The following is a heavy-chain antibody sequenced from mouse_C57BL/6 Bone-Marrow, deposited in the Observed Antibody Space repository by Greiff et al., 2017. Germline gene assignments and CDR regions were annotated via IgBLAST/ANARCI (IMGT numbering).Heavy chain of an antibody. Sequence: EVNVVESGGGLVQPGGSLSLSCAASGFTFTDYYMSWVRQPPGKALEWLGFIRNKANGYTTEYSASVKGRFTISRDNSQSILYLQMNALRAEDSATYYCARFYGPGVYLDVWGQGTTLTVSS. J-gene: IGHJ2*01. D-gene: IGHD1-2*01. CDR1: GFTFTDYY. CDR3: ARFYGPGVYLDV. CDR2: IRNKANGYTT. V-gene: IGHV7-3*01.